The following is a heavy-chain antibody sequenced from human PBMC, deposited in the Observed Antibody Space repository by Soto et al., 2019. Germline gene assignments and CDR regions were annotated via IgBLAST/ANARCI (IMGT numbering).Heavy chain of an antibody. CDR2: ISSGGSYI. CDR1: FTFSMYS. D-gene: IGHD1-26*01. Sequence: EVQVVESGGGLVQPGGSLRLSCSFTFSMYSMNWVRQAPGKGLEWVASISSGGSYIKYADSVKGRFTISRDNAKNSVSLQMNSLGVDDTAVYVCTRYQGGSYDSWFDPWGQGTLVTVSS. J-gene: IGHJ5*02. CDR3: TRYQGGSYDSWFDP. V-gene: IGHV3-21*01.